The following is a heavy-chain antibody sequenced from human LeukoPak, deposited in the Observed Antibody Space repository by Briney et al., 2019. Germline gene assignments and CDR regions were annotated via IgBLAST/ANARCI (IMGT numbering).Heavy chain of an antibody. CDR2: VSAYNGDT. CDR1: GYTFTSYG. J-gene: IGHJ4*02. Sequence: ASVKVSCKASGYTFTSYGISWVRQAPGQGLDWMGWVSAYNGDTNNAQRFQGRVTMTTDASTSTAYMELRSLRSDDTAVYYCARDCSTSCCPPFNYWGQGTLVTVSS. V-gene: IGHV1-18*04. CDR3: ARDCSTSCCPPFNY. D-gene: IGHD2-2*01.